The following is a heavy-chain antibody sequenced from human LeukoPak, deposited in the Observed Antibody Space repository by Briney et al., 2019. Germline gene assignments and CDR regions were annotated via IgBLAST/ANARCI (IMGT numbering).Heavy chain of an antibody. Sequence: GGSLRLSCAASEFTSSSYCMSWVRQAPGKGLEWVNNQKQDGSAKYSVDSVKGRFIISRDNAKNSLYLQMNSLRAEDTAVYYCAREGILAGVDYWGQGTLVTVS. CDR3: AREGILAGVDY. CDR1: EFTSSSYC. J-gene: IGHJ4*02. CDR2: QKQDGSAK. D-gene: IGHD6-13*01. V-gene: IGHV3-7*04.